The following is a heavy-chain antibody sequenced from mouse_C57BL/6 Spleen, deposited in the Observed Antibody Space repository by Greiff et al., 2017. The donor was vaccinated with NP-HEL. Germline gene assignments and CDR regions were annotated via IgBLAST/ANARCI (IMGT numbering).Heavy chain of an antibody. V-gene: IGHV1-31*01. CDR1: GYSFTGYY. CDR2: IYPYNGVS. Sequence: EVKLMESGPELVKPGASVKISCKASGYSFTGYYMHWVKQSHGNILDWIGYIYPYNGVSSYNQKFKGKATLTVDKSSSTAYMELRSLTSEDTAVYYCARNRQEGTMDYWGQGTPVTASS. J-gene: IGHJ4*01. CDR3: ARNRQEGTMDY.